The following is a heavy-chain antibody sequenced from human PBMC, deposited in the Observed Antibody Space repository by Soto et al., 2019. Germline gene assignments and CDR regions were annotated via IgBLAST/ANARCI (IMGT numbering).Heavy chain of an antibody. Sequence: SETLSLTCAVYGGSFHGYYWSWIRQPPGKGLEWIGEINHSGSVTLNPSLKSRVTISLDTSRNHFSLSLSSVTAADTAVFYCAREYSNSPEAFDFWGRGTLVTVSS. CDR1: GGSFHGYY. CDR3: AREYSNSPEAFDF. V-gene: IGHV4-34*01. D-gene: IGHD6-6*01. J-gene: IGHJ4*02. CDR2: INHSGSV.